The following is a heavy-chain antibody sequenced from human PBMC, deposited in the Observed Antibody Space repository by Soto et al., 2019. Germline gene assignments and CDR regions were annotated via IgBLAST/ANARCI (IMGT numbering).Heavy chain of an antibody. V-gene: IGHV4-4*02. Sequence: SETLSLTCAVSCGSISSSNWWSWVRQPPGKGVGWIGEIYHSGSTNYNPSLKSRVTISVDKSKNQFSLKLSSVTAADTAVYYCARVPDTAMVIGVGGLPPTDFYYYGMDVWGQGTTVTVSS. J-gene: IGHJ6*02. CDR2: IYHSGST. CDR3: ARVPDTAMVIGVGGLPPTDFYYYGMDV. D-gene: IGHD5-18*01. CDR1: CGSISSSNW.